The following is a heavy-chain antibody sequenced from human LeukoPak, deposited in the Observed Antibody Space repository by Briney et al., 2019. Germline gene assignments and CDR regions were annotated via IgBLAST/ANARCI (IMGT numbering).Heavy chain of an antibody. CDR3: ARGKRMVRGVIITSHYYYMDV. V-gene: IGHV4-39*07. J-gene: IGHJ6*03. CDR1: GGSIISSSYY. CDR2: INHSGST. Sequence: PSETLSLTCTVSGGSIISSSYYWGWIRQPPRKGLEWIGEINHSGSTNYNPSLKSRVTISVDTSKNQFSLKLSSVTAADTAVYYCARGKRMVRGVIITSHYYYMDVWGKGTTVTVSS. D-gene: IGHD3-10*01.